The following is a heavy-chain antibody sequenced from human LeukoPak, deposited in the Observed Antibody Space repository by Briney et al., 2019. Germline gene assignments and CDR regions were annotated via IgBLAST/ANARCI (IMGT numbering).Heavy chain of an antibody. J-gene: IGHJ4*02. CDR1: GFSLSTGGVG. CDR3: SKTPGGYCGGGECWTPYHFDY. V-gene: IGHV2-5*01. Sequence: SGPTLVKPPQTLTLTCSFSGFSLSTGGVGVGWIRQPPGKALEWLAVIYYNDDKRYSPSLKSRLTITKDTSKNQVVLTMTNMDPVDTATYYCSKTPGGYCGGGECWTPYHFDYWGQGTLVTVSS. D-gene: IGHD2-15*01. CDR2: IYYNDDK.